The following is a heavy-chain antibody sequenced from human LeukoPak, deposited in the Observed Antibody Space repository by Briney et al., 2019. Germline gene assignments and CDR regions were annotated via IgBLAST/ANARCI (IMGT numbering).Heavy chain of an antibody. Sequence: GGSLRLSCAASALTFSSSSMNWVRQAPGKGLEWDSYISSISSTIYYADSVKGRFTISRDNAKNSLYLQMNSLRAEDTAVYYCARVLCGGDYYSVALPNWFDPWGQGTLVTVSS. CDR1: ALTFSSSS. CDR3: ARVLCGGDYYSVALPNWFDP. V-gene: IGHV3-48*04. D-gene: IGHD2-21*02. CDR2: ISSISSTI. J-gene: IGHJ5*02.